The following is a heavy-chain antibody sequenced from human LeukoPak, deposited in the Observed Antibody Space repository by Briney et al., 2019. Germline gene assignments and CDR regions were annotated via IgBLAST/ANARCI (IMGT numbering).Heavy chain of an antibody. CDR2: IYTSGST. J-gene: IGHJ4*02. D-gene: IGHD3-10*01. Sequence: SETLSLTCTVSGGSISSYYWSWIRQPAGKGLEWIGRIYTSGSTNYNPSLKSRVTMSVDTSKNQFSLKLRSVTAADTAVYYCAGTYGSGKNFDYWGQGTLVTVSS. V-gene: IGHV4-4*07. CDR1: GGSISSYY. CDR3: AGTYGSGKNFDY.